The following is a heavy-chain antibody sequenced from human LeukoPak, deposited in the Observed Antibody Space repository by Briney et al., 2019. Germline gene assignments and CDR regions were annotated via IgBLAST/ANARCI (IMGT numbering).Heavy chain of an antibody. CDR3: AKATGYLL. CDR2: ISGSGTTT. Sequence: GGSLRLSCAASGFTFRSYGMSWVRQAPGKGLEWVSVISGSGTTTYYADSVKGRFTISRDNSENTLFLRMNSLRAEDTAVYYCAKATGYLLWGQGTLVIVSS. J-gene: IGHJ4*02. V-gene: IGHV3-23*01. CDR1: GFTFRSYG. D-gene: IGHD1-14*01.